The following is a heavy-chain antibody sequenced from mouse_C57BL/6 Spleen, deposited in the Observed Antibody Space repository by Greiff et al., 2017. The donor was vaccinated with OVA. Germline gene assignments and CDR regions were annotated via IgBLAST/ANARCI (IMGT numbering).Heavy chain of an antibody. CDR1: GYTFTDYN. Sequence: EVQLQQSGPELVKPGASVRMSCKASGYTFTDYNMHWVKQSHGKSLEWIGYINPNNGGTSYNQKFKGKATLTVNKSSSTAYMELRILTSEDAADYYCARDLYDSYYYAMDYWGQGTSVTVSS. CDR2: INPNNGGT. CDR3: ARDLYDSYYYAMDY. D-gene: IGHD2-3*01. J-gene: IGHJ4*01. V-gene: IGHV1-22*01.